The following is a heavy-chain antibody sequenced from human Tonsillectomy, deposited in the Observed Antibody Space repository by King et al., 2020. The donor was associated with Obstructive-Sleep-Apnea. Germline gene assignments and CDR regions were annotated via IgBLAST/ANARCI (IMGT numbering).Heavy chain of an antibody. V-gene: IGHV3-23*04. CDR1: GFTFSSYA. D-gene: IGHD3-3*01. CDR2: ISGSGGST. Sequence: VQLVESGGGLVQPGGSLRLSCAASGFTFSSYAMSWVRQAPGKGLEWVSAISGSGGSTYYADSVKGRFTISRDNSKNTLYLQMNSLRAEDTAVYYCAKWGFFGVATYYYYGMDVWGQGTTVTVSS. J-gene: IGHJ6*02. CDR3: AKWGFFGVATYYYYGMDV.